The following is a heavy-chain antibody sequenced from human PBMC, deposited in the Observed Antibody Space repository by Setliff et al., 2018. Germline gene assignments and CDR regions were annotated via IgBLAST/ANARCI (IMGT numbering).Heavy chain of an antibody. V-gene: IGHV4-38-2*02. D-gene: IGHD2-2*01. CDR1: GYSISSGYY. Sequence: PSETLSLTCTVSGYSISSGYYWGWIRQPPGKGLEWIGSIYYSGSTYYNPSLKSRVTISVDTSKNQFSLKLSSVTAADTAVYYCARHEEDIVVVPAAESYYYYMDVWGKGTTVTVSS. CDR2: IYYSGST. J-gene: IGHJ6*03. CDR3: ARHEEDIVVVPAAESYYYYMDV.